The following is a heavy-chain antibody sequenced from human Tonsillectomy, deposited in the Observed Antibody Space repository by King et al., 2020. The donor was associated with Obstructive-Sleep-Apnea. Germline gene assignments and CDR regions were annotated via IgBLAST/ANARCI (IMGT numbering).Heavy chain of an antibody. J-gene: IGHJ3*02. CDR2: IWYDGSNT. V-gene: IGHV3-33*01. CDR1: GFTFSTYG. D-gene: IGHD6-19*01. CDR3: ARGRESISGASDI. Sequence: VQLVESGGGVVQPGRSLRLSCAASGFTFSTYGMHWVRQAPGKGLEWVALIWYDGSNTYYSDSVKGRFTVSRDNSKNTVYLQMNSLRAEDTAVYFCARGRESISGASDIWGRGTMVTVSS.